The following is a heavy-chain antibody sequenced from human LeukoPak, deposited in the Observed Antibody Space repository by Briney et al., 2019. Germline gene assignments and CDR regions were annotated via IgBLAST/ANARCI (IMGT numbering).Heavy chain of an antibody. CDR1: GFTFNNYA. CDR3: ARDYADYVGYFFFDY. CDR2: ISGGGETT. Sequence: PGGSLRLSCAASGFTFNNYAMNWVRQASGKGLEWVSYISGGGETTYYADSAKGRFTISRDNSQNTLYLQMNSLRAEDTAVYYCARDYADYVGYFFFDYWGQGTLVTVSS. D-gene: IGHD4-17*01. J-gene: IGHJ4*02. V-gene: IGHV3-23*01.